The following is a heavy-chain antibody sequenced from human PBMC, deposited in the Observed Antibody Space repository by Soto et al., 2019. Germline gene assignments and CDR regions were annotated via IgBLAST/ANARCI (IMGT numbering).Heavy chain of an antibody. J-gene: IGHJ6*02. Sequence: EVQLVETGGGLIQPGGSLRLSCAASGFTVSSHYMSWVRQAPGKGLEWVSGIYSGGSTYYADSVRGRFTISRDNSKNTLYLQMKSLRAEDTAVYYCARDPPATRHGMDVWGQGTTVTVSS. CDR1: GFTVSSHY. CDR3: ARDPPATRHGMDV. V-gene: IGHV3-53*02. CDR2: IYSGGST.